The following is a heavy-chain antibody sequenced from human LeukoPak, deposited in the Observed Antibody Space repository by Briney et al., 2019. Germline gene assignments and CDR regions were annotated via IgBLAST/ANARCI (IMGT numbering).Heavy chain of an antibody. CDR3: ANQRGDY. D-gene: IGHD3-10*01. Sequence: GGSLRLSCAASGFIFSSYLMSWVRQAPGKGLEWVSAISSTAENTYYADSVKGRFSISRDNSRNTVHLQMNSLRPEDTAVNCCANQRGDYWGQGTLVTVSS. J-gene: IGHJ4*02. V-gene: IGHV3-23*01. CDR1: GFIFSSYL. CDR2: ISSTAENT.